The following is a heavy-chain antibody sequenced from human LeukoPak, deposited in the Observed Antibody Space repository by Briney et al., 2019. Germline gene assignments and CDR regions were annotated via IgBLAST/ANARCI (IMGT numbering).Heavy chain of an antibody. CDR3: ARVGYSNSYEY. CDR1: GYTFTSFD. CDR2: MNPNTDNR. J-gene: IGHJ4*02. Sequence: GASVKVSCKASGYTFTSFDINWVRQAAGQGLEWMGWMNPNTDNRGYAQRFQGRVTITWDTSISTAYMELTSLGSEDTALYYCARVGYSNSYEYWGQGTPVTVSS. D-gene: IGHD5-18*01. V-gene: IGHV1-8*03.